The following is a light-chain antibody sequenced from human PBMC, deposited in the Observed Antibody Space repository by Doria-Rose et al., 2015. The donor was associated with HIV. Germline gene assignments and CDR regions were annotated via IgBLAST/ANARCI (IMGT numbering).Light chain of an antibody. CDR3: LQHNSFPRT. CDR1: QDIRND. V-gene: IGKV1-17*01. CDR2: AAS. Sequence: DIQMAQSPSSLSASVGDRVIIACRASQDIRNDLGWYQQKPGQAPKRLIYAASSLQSGVTSRFSGSGSGTTFILTISSLQPEDFATYYCLQHNSFPRTFGQGTKVEMK. J-gene: IGKJ1*01.